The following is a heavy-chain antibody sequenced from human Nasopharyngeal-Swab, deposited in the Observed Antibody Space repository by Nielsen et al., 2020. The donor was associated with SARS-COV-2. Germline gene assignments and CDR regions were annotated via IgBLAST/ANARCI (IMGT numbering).Heavy chain of an antibody. D-gene: IGHD6-13*01. Sequence: WIRQYPGKGLEWIGEISHSGSTNYNPSLKSRVTISVDTSKNQFSLKLSSVTAADTAVYYCARGPTQQLVRDYWGQGTLVTVSS. J-gene: IGHJ4*02. V-gene: IGHV4-34*01. CDR3: ARGPTQQLVRDY. CDR2: ISHSGST.